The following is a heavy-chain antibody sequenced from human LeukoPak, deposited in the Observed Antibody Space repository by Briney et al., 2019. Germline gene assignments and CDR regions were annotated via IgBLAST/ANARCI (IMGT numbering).Heavy chain of an antibody. Sequence: IPSETLSLTCTVSGGSISSYYWSWIRQPAGKGLEWIGRIYTSGSTNYNPSLKSRVTMSVDTSKNQFSLKLSSVTAADTAVYYCARDGSPHWNDALDYWGQGTLVIVSS. CDR1: GGSISSYY. D-gene: IGHD1-1*01. J-gene: IGHJ4*02. CDR2: IYTSGST. V-gene: IGHV4-4*07. CDR3: ARDGSPHWNDALDY.